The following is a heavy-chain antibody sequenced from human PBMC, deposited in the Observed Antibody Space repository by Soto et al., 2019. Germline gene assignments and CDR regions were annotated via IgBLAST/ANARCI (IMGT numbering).Heavy chain of an antibody. J-gene: IGHJ4*02. Sequence: EVQLLESGGGLVQPGGSLRLSCSASGFTFSSHDMIWVRQAPGKGLEWVSGVSGGGITSYADSEKGRFTISRDKSRNTLYLQMTSLSVEDTAVYYCVKGFWGDYWGQGTLVTVSS. CDR3: VKGFWGDY. CDR1: GFTFSSHD. CDR2: VSGGGIT. D-gene: IGHD3-16*01. V-gene: IGHV3-23*01.